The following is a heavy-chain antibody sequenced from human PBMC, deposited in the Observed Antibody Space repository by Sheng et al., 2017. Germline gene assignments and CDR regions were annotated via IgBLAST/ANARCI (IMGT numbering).Heavy chain of an antibody. CDR2: ISSSGNTI. V-gene: IGHV3-48*03. D-gene: IGHD1-1*01. CDR3: ARQILGTYYFDY. CDR1: GFTFSLYE. J-gene: IGHJ4*02. Sequence: EVQLVESGGGLVQPGGSLRLSCATSGFTFSLYEMNWVRQAPGKGLEWVSYISSSGNTIYYADSVKGRFTISRDNAKNSLFLQMNSLRAEDTAVYYCARQILGTYYFDYWGQGTLVTVSS.